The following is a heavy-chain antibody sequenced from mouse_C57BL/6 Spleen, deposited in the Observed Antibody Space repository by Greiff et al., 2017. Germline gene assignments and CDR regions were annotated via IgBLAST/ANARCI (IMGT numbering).Heavy chain of an antibody. V-gene: IGHV2-2*01. CDR3: AREGELRLSWYFDV. J-gene: IGHJ1*03. Sequence: VQLKESGPGLVQPSQSLSITCTVSGFSLTSYGVHWVRQSPGKGLEWLGVIWSGGSTDYNAAFISRLSISKGNSKSQVFFKMNSLQADDTAIYYCAREGELRLSWYFDVWGTGTTVTVSS. D-gene: IGHD3-2*02. CDR2: IWSGGST. CDR1: GFSLTSYG.